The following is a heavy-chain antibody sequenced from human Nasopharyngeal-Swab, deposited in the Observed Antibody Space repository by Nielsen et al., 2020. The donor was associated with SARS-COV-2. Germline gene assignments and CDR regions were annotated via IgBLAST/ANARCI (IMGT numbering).Heavy chain of an antibody. CDR2: ISGSGGST. CDR1: GFTFSSYA. J-gene: IGHJ6*02. CDR3: AKRVDYGDYSYYYYGMDV. V-gene: IGHV3-23*01. Sequence: GGFLRLSCAASGFTFSSYAMSWVCQAPGKGLEWVSAISGSGGSTYYADSVKGRFTISRDNSKNTLYLQMNSLRAEDTAVYYCAKRVDYGDYSYYYYGMDVWGQGTTVTVSS. D-gene: IGHD4-17*01.